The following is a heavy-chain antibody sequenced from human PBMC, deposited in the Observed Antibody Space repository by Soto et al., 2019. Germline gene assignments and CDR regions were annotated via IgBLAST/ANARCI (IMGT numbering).Heavy chain of an antibody. CDR2: ISYDGSNK. V-gene: IGHV3-30*18. Sequence: PGGSLRLSCAASGFTFSSYGMHWVRQAPGKGLEWVAVISYDGSNKYYADSVKGRFTISRDNSKNTLYLQMNSLRAEDTAVYYCAKDLRKCISTSCYAYYYYGMDVWGQGTTVTVSS. D-gene: IGHD2-2*01. CDR3: AKDLRKCISTSCYAYYYYGMDV. J-gene: IGHJ6*02. CDR1: GFTFSSYG.